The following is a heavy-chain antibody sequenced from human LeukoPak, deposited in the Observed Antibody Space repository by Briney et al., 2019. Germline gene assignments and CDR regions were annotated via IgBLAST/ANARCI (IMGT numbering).Heavy chain of an antibody. CDR1: GFTFSNAW. Sequence: GGSLRLSCAASGFTFSNAWMSWVRKAPGKGLEWVGRIRSKTDGGTTDYAAPVKGRFTISRDDPKNTLYLQMNSLRTEDTAVYYCSTVHDYGDSYWGQGTLVTVSS. D-gene: IGHD4-17*01. CDR2: IRSKTDGGTT. CDR3: STVHDYGDSY. J-gene: IGHJ4*02. V-gene: IGHV3-15*01.